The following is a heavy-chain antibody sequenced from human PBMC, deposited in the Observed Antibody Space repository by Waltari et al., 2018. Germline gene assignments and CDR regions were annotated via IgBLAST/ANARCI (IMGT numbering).Heavy chain of an antibody. CDR3: ARMGSTSRHSSRDIMDV. CDR2: IYSSGTT. J-gene: IGHJ6*02. CDR1: DGSINHYY. D-gene: IGHD2-2*01. Sequence: QVQLQESGPRLVKPSATLSLTCTVSDGSINHYYGSWIRQPAGKGLEWIGRIYSSGTTDYNPSLTSRVTMLVDTSKNQFSLKLSSVTAADTAVYYCARMGSTSRHSSRDIMDVWGQGASVTVS. V-gene: IGHV4-4*07.